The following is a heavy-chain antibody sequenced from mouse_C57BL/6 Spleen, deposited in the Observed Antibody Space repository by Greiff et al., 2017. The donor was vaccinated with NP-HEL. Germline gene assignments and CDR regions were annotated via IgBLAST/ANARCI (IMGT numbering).Heavy chain of an antibody. J-gene: IGHJ2*01. CDR3: AREDYYGNHYFDY. D-gene: IGHD2-1*01. CDR1: GYTFTDYN. V-gene: IGHV1-22*01. CDR2: INPNNGGT. Sequence: EVQVVESGPELVKPGASVKMSCKASGYTFTDYNMHWVKQSHGKSLEWIGYINPNNGGTSYNQKFKGKATLTVNKSTSTAYMELRILTSEDSAGYYCAREDYYGNHYFDYWGQGTTLTVSS.